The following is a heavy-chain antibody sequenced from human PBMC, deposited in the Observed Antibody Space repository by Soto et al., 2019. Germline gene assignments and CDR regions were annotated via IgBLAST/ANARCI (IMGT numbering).Heavy chain of an antibody. D-gene: IGHD6-19*01. CDR1: GGSISSYY. J-gene: IGHJ4*02. CDR2: IYYSGST. CDR3: ARDRSSGWYYFDY. Sequence: QVQLQESGPGLVKPSETLSLTCTVSGGSISSYYWSWIRQPPGKGLEWIGYIYYSGSTNYNPSLKRRVTISVDTSKNQFSLKLSSVTAADTAVYYCARDRSSGWYYFDYWGQGTLVTVSS. V-gene: IGHV4-59*01.